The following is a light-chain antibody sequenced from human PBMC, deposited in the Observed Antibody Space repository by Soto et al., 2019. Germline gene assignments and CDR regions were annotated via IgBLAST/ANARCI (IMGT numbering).Light chain of an antibody. V-gene: IGKV3-20*01. CDR3: QPYGSSPRT. CDR2: GAS. Sequence: QSPATLSVSPGGGVTLSCRASHSISNSYLAWYQQKPGQAPRLLIYGASRRATGIPDRFGGSGSGTDFTLTISRLEPEDFAVYYCQPYGSSPRTFGQATTVDIK. CDR1: HSISNSY. J-gene: IGKJ1*01.